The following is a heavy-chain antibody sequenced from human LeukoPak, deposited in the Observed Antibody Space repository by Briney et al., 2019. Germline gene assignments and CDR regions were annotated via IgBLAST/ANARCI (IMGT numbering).Heavy chain of an antibody. J-gene: IGHJ5*02. CDR1: GFTFNNYA. CDR2: IIGSGGST. Sequence: GSLRLSCAASGFTFNNYAMAWVRQAPGKGLEWVSTIIGSGGSTDYEDSVKGRFTISRDNSKDTLFLQMDSLRVEDTAVYYCATFCSGGDCYSFAPWGQGTLVTVSS. D-gene: IGHD2-15*01. CDR3: ATFCSGGDCYSFAP. V-gene: IGHV3-23*01.